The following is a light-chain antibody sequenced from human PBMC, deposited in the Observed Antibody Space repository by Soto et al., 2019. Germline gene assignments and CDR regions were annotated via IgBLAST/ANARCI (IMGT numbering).Light chain of an antibody. J-gene: IGKJ4*01. CDR1: QSISSGF. CDR2: GAS. CDR3: QQYGSSPPLT. Sequence: EFVLTQSPGKLSLSPGERATLSCRASQSISSGFLAWYQQKPGQAPMLLIYGASHRGTGIPDRFSGSGSGTDFTLTISRLEPEDFAVYYCQQYGSSPPLTFGGGTKVEIK. V-gene: IGKV3-20*01.